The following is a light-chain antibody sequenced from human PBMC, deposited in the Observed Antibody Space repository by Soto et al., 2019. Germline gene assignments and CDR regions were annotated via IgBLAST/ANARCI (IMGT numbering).Light chain of an antibody. J-gene: IGKJ1*01. V-gene: IGKV3-20*01. CDR3: HQFGSSPQT. CDR2: GPS. Sequence: EIVLTQSPGTLSLSPGESTTLSRRASQSISSSHIAWYQQKPGQAPRLLIYGPSSRATGIPERFSGSGSGTDFSLRISRLEPEDFAVYYCHQFGSSPQTFGHGTKVEIK. CDR1: QSISSSH.